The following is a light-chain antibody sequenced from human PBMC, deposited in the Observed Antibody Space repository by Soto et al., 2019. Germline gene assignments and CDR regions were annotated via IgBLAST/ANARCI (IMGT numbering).Light chain of an antibody. V-gene: IGKV1-39*01. CDR2: AAA. CDR3: QQSFNLPRT. Sequence: DIEMTQSPSSLSASVGETITITCRASQSISSSLNWFQHSPGQPPKLLLFAAAKLHAGVPPRFSGSGSGTSFSLTILSLQPEDFATYYCQQSFNLPRTFGPGTRVEFK. J-gene: IGKJ1*01. CDR1: QSISSS.